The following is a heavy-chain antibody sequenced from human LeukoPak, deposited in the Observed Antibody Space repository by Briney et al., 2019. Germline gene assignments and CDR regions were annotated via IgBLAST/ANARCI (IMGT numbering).Heavy chain of an antibody. J-gene: IGHJ6*02. CDR3: ARDRGFHYYDSSGYYYAPGGYYYGMDV. Sequence: ASVKVSCKASGYTFNGYYMHWVRQAPGQGLEWMGRINPNSGGTNYAQKLQGRVTMTRDTSISTAYMELSRLRSDDTAVYYCARDRGFHYYDSSGYYYAPGGYYYGMDVWGQGTTVTVSS. CDR2: INPNSGGT. V-gene: IGHV1-2*06. CDR1: GYTFNGYY. D-gene: IGHD3-22*01.